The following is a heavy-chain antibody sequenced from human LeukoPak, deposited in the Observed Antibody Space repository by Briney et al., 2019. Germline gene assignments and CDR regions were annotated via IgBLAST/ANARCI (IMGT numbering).Heavy chain of an antibody. CDR2: ISDSGTNT. Sequence: GGSLRLSCTASGFTFSTNAMSWVRQPPGKGLEWVSVISDSGTNTYYADSVKGRFTISRDNAKNSLYLQMNSLRAEDTAVYYCARDIRSTRTLYWGQGTLVTVSS. D-gene: IGHD2-2*01. J-gene: IGHJ4*02. V-gene: IGHV3-23*01. CDR3: ARDIRSTRTLY. CDR1: GFTFSTNA.